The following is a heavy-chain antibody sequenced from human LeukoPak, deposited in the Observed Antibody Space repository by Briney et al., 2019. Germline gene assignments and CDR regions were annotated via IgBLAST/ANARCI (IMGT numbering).Heavy chain of an antibody. CDR2: ISYDGSNK. J-gene: IGHJ4*02. CDR3: ASPGVGITMVRGASFDY. Sequence: GGSLRLSCAASGFTFSSYAMHWVRQAPGKGLEWVAVISYDGSNKYYADSVKGRFTISRDNSKNTLYLQMNSLRAEDTAVYYCASPGVGITMVRGASFDYWGQGTLVTVSS. CDR1: GFTFSSYA. D-gene: IGHD3-10*01. V-gene: IGHV3-30-3*01.